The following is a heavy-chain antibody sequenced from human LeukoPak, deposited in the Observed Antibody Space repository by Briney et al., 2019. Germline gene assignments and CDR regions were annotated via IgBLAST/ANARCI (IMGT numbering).Heavy chain of an antibody. Sequence: PPGGSLRLSCAASGFTFSSYWMSWVRQAPGEGLEWVANIKQDGSEKYYVDSVKGRFTISRDNAKKSLYLQINSLRAEDTAVYYCATKSGNYYNYWGQGSLVTVSS. CDR3: ATKSGNYYNY. CDR1: GFTFSSYW. CDR2: IKQDGSEK. J-gene: IGHJ4*02. V-gene: IGHV3-7*03. D-gene: IGHD1-26*01.